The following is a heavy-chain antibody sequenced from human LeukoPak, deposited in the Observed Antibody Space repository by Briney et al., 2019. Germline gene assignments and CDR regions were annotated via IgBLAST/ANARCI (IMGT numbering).Heavy chain of an antibody. CDR2: IKQDGSEK. CDR3: ARVVAPSISATRRWVDQSNQGSSRAHFDY. Sequence: PGGSLRLSCAASGFTFSSYWISWVRQAPGKGLEWVANIKQDGSEKYYVDSVKGRFTISRDNAKNSLYLQMNSLRAEDTAVYYCARVVAPSISATRRWVDQSNQGSSRAHFDYWGQGTLVTVSS. D-gene: IGHD6-13*01. V-gene: IGHV3-7*01. CDR1: GFTFSSYW. J-gene: IGHJ4*02.